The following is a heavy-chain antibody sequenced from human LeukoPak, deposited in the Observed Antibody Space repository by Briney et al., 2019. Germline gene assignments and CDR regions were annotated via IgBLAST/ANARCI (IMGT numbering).Heavy chain of an antibody. Sequence: PGGSLRLSCAASGFTFSSYAMSWVRQAPGKGLEWVSAISGSGGSTYYADSVKGRFTISRDNSKSTLYLQMNSLRAEDTAVYYCAKEQITMVRGVISPSFDYWGQGTLVTVSS. CDR1: GFTFSSYA. CDR2: ISGSGGST. CDR3: AKEQITMVRGVISPSFDY. D-gene: IGHD3-10*01. J-gene: IGHJ4*02. V-gene: IGHV3-23*01.